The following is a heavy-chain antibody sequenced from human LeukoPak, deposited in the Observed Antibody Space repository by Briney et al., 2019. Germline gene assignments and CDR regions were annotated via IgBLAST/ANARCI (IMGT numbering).Heavy chain of an antibody. V-gene: IGHV3-23*01. J-gene: IGHJ4*02. CDR2: ISGSGRGGST. D-gene: IGHD4-17*01. CDR1: GFTFSSYA. Sequence: GGSLRLSCAASGFTFSSYAMSWVRQAPGKGLEWVSDISGSGRGGSTHYADSVKGRFTISRDNAKNSLYLRMNSLRAEDTAVYYCARDLGTTVTTYLDYWGQGTLVTVSS. CDR3: ARDLGTTVTTYLDY.